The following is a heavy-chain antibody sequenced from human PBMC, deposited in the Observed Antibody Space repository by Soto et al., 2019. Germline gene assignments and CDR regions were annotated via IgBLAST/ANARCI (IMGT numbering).Heavy chain of an antibody. J-gene: IGHJ6*02. CDR1: GFTFSLYS. D-gene: IGHD3-16*01. CDR3: AGAVTWGLDV. Sequence: EVQLVESGGGLVQPGGSLRLSCAASGFTFSLYSMSWVRQAPGKGLEWVSYISRSSTGIHYADSVKGRFTISRDDATNSMHLQMNSLRDGDTGVYYCAGAVTWGLDVWGQGTTVSISS. V-gene: IGHV3-48*02. CDR2: ISRSSTGI.